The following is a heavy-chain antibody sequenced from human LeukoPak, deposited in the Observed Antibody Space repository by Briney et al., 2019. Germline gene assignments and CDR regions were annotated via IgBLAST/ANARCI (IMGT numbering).Heavy chain of an antibody. Sequence: PGGSLRLSCAASGFTFSDYYMSWIRQAPGKGLELLSYISSSANTIYYADSVKGRFTISRHNAKNSLYLQMNSLRAEDTAVYYCARRGYSGSWFDPWGQGTLVTVSS. J-gene: IGHJ5*02. CDR2: ISSSANTI. V-gene: IGHV3-11*04. CDR1: GFTFSDYY. CDR3: ARRGYSGSWFDP. D-gene: IGHD2-21*01.